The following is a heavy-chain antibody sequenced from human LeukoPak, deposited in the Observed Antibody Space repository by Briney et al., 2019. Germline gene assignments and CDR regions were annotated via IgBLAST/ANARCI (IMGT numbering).Heavy chain of an antibody. J-gene: IGHJ4*02. V-gene: IGHV3-30-3*01. D-gene: IGHD2-2*01. CDR3: ARESSNTYYFDY. CDR1: GFTFSSYA. CDR2: ISYDGSNK. Sequence: PGRSLRLSCAASGFTFSSYAMHWVRQAPGKGLEWVAVISYDGSNKYYADSVKGRFTTSRDNSKNTLYLQMNSLRAEDTAVYYCARESSNTYYFDYWGQGTLVTVSS.